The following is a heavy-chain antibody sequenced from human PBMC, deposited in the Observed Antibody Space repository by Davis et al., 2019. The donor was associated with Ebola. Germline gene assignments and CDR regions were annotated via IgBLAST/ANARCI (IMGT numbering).Heavy chain of an antibody. CDR2: INHSGST. V-gene: IGHV4-4*02. D-gene: IGHD3-3*01. CDR3: ARAGRARFALDY. Sequence: MPSETLSLTCAVSGGSISSSNWWSWIRQPPGKGLEWIGEINHSGSTNYNPSLKSRVTISVDTSKNQFSLKLSSVTAADTAVYYCARAGRARFALDYWGQGTLVTGSS. CDR1: GGSISSSNW. J-gene: IGHJ4*02.